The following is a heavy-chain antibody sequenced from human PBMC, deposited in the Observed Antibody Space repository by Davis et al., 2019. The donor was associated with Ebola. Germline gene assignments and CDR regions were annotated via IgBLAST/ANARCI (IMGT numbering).Heavy chain of an antibody. D-gene: IGHD6-13*01. CDR1: GGSISSSSYY. V-gene: IGHV4-39*07. Sequence: MPGGSLRLSCTVSGGSISSSSYYWGWIRQPPGKGLEWIGSIYYSGSTYYNPSLKSRVTISVDTSKNQFSLKLSSVTAADTAVYYCVPRDYSSSFKYNWFDPWGQGTLVTVSS. J-gene: IGHJ5*02. CDR2: IYYSGST. CDR3: VPRDYSSSFKYNWFDP.